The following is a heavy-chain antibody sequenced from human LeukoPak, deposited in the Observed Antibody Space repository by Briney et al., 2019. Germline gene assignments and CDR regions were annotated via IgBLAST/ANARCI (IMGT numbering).Heavy chain of an antibody. CDR1: GFTFSSYS. CDR3: AKDLHYGSADY. Sequence: GRSLRLSCAASGFTFSSYSMNWVRQAPGKGLEWVSSISSSSSYIYYADSVKGRFTISRDNAKNALYLQMNSLRAEDTAVYYCAKDLHYGSADYWGQGTLVTVSS. V-gene: IGHV3-21*01. J-gene: IGHJ4*02. CDR2: ISSSSSYI. D-gene: IGHD3-10*01.